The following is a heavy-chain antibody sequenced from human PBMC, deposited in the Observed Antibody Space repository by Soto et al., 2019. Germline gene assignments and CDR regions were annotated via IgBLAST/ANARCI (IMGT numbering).Heavy chain of an antibody. CDR2: IIPIFGTA. D-gene: IGHD3-22*01. V-gene: IGHV1-69*01. Sequence: QVQRVQSGAEVKKPGSSVKVSCKASGGTFSSYAISWVRQAPGQGLEWMGGIIPIFGTANYAQKFQGRVTITADESTGTAYMELSTLRSEAAAVYYCALGNAVPWFVGMDVWGQGTTVTVSS. J-gene: IGHJ6*02. CDR3: ALGNAVPWFVGMDV. CDR1: GGTFSSYA.